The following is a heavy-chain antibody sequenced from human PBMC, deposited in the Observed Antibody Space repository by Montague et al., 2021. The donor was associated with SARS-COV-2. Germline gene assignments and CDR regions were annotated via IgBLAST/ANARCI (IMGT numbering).Heavy chain of an antibody. V-gene: IGHV4-61*08. CDR3: ARHARGEGYTSWFDS. Sequence: SETLSLTCTVSGDSVTRGGSSWSWIRQPPGKDLDWIGNIYYTGSPKYNPSLKIRLTISVDTSKNQFSLKLSSVTAADTAVYYCARHARGEGYTSWFDSWGQGTLVTVSS. D-gene: IGHD5-24*01. J-gene: IGHJ5*01. CDR1: GDSVTRGGSS. CDR2: IYYTGSP.